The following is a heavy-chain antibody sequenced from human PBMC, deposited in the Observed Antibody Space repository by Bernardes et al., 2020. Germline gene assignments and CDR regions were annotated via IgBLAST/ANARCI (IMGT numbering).Heavy chain of an antibody. CDR3: ARLGGWY. D-gene: IGHD2-15*01. CDR2: INKDGSET. Sequence: GGSLRLSCAASGFTFSSYWLSWVRQAPGKGLEWVANINKDGSETFYVDSVKGRFTISRDNAKNSVYLQMISLRAEDTAVYYCARLGGWYWGLGTLVTVSS. CDR1: GFTFSSYW. J-gene: IGHJ4*02. V-gene: IGHV3-7*02.